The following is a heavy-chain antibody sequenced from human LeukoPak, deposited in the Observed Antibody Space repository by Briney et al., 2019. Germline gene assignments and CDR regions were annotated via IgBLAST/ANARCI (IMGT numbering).Heavy chain of an antibody. CDR3: AREITVTRPFDY. J-gene: IGHJ4*02. Sequence: PSETLSRTCTGSNGSISIYYWSWVRHPARKGLEWIGRISTSGSTNYNPSLKSQVTMSVDTSKNQFSLKLSSVTAADTAVYYSAREITVTRPFDYWGQGTLVTVSS. D-gene: IGHD4-17*01. V-gene: IGHV4-4*07. CDR2: ISTSGST. CDR1: NGSISIYY.